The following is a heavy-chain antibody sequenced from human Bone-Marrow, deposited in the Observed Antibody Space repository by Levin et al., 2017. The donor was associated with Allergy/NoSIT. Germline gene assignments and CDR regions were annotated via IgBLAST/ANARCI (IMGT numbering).Heavy chain of an antibody. D-gene: IGHD4-23*01. CDR2: ISYFGST. Sequence: KPSETLSLTCTVSGGSISRSSHYWVWLRQSPGEGLEWIGSISYFGSTYYNPSFKSRVTISVDSSKNHFSLDLSFVTAADTALYYCARDGGFTYLDSWGRGTPVTISA. J-gene: IGHJ4*02. CDR3: ARDGGFTYLDS. CDR1: GGSISRSSHY. V-gene: IGHV4-39*02.